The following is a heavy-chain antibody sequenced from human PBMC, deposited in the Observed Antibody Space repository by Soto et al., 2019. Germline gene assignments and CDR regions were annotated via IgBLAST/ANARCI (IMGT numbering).Heavy chain of an antibody. CDR3: VRGYCTTSPCSGDFQF. D-gene: IGHD2-15*01. V-gene: IGHV1-46*01. CDR2: IHPSGDT. J-gene: IGHJ1*01. CDR1: GYKFTTYF. Sequence: QVQLVQSGAELKKPGASVKVACKASGYKFTTYFIHWVRQAPGQGLEWMGMIHPSGDTGYAQKFRGRVTMTIETSTTTAYMELRNLTSEDTAVYFSVRGYCTTSPCSGDFQFWGQGTLFTVSS.